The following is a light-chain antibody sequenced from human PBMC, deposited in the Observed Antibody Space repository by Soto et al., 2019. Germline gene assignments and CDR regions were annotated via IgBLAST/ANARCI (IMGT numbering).Light chain of an antibody. CDR2: LEGSGSY. CDR3: EAWDTNVVV. V-gene: IGLV4-60*02. Sequence: QSVLTQSSSASASLGSSVKLTCTLSSGHSTYIIAWHQQQPGKAPRYLMKLEGSGSYNKGSGIPDRFSGSSSGADRYLTISNLPFAAGADYYCEAWDTNVVVFGGGTKLTVL. J-gene: IGLJ2*01. CDR1: SGHSTYI.